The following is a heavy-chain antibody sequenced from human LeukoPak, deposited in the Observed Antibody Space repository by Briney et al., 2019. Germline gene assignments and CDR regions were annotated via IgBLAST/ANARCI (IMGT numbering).Heavy chain of an antibody. CDR2: ISISSGTI. D-gene: IGHD2-21*01. CDR1: GFIFSSYS. J-gene: IGHJ4*02. CDR3: ARGTHYSFDY. Sequence: GGSLRLSCAASGFIFSSYSMNWVRQAPGKGLEWVSYISISSGTISYADSVRGRFTISSDNAKNSLYLQMNSLRAEDTAVYYCARGTHYSFDYWGQGTLVTVSS. V-gene: IGHV3-48*01.